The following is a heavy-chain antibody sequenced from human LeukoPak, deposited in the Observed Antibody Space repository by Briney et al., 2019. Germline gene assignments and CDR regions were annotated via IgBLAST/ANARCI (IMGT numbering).Heavy chain of an antibody. CDR3: ARDQEGFDY. CDR2: IYPRDGST. V-gene: IGHV1-46*01. Sequence: ASVKVPCKASGYTFTSNYIHWVRQAPGRGLEWMGMIYPRDGSTSYAQKFQGRATVTRDTSTSTVHMELSGLRSEDTAVYYCARDQEGFDYWGQGTLVTVSS. CDR1: GYTFTSNY. J-gene: IGHJ4*02.